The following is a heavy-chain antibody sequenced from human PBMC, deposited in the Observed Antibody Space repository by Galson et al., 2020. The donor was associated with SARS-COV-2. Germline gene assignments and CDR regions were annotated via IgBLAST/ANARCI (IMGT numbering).Heavy chain of an antibody. CDR1: GYTQTELS. CDR3: ATSPAVTTVGLPPFRTQTANYYYYYGMDV. D-gene: IGHD4-17*01. V-gene: IGHV1-24*01. Sequence: ASVKVSCKVSGYTQTELSMHWARQAPGKGLEWMGGFDPEDGETIYAQKFQGRVTMTEETSTDTADMELSSLRSEDTAVYYCATSPAVTTVGLPPFRTQTANYYYYYGMDVWGQGTTVTVSS. CDR2: FDPEDGET. J-gene: IGHJ6*02.